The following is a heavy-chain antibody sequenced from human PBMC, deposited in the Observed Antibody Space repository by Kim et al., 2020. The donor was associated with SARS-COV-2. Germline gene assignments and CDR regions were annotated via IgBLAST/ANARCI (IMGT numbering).Heavy chain of an antibody. V-gene: IGHV3-23*01. CDR1: GFTFSSYA. CDR3: AKDFPRRSLIPGYSYGLYYFDY. D-gene: IGHD5-18*01. J-gene: IGHJ4*02. Sequence: GGSLRLSCAASGFTFSSYAMSWVRQAPGKGLEWVSAISGSGGSTYYADSVKGRFTISRDNSKNTLYLQMNSLRAEDTAVYYCAKDFPRRSLIPGYSYGLYYFDYWGQGTLVTVSS. CDR2: ISGSGGST.